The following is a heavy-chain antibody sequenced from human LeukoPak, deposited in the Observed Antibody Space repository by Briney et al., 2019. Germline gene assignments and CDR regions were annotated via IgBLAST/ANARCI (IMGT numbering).Heavy chain of an antibody. D-gene: IGHD3-22*01. J-gene: IGHJ6*02. Sequence: PSETLSLTCAVYGGSFSGYYWSWIRQPPGKGLEWIGEINHSGSTNYNPSLKSRVTISVDTSKNQFPLKLSSVTAADTAVYYCARGKDGYYYDSSGYPSRRYYYGIDVWGQGTTVTVSS. CDR1: GGSFSGYY. CDR2: INHSGST. V-gene: IGHV4-34*01. CDR3: ARGKDGYYYDSSGYPSRRYYYGIDV.